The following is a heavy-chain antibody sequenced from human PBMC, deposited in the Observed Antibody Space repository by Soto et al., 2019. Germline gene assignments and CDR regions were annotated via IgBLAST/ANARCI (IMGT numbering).Heavy chain of an antibody. Sequence: EVQLVESGGGLVQPGGSLRLSCAASGFTFSSYAMHWVRQAPGKGLEYVSAITSNGGNKDYASSVKGRCTISRDNSKKTLYLQMGSLRAEDMAVYYCARRIPFGYGMDVWGQGTTVTVSS. CDR3: ARRIPFGYGMDV. V-gene: IGHV3-64*01. J-gene: IGHJ6*02. D-gene: IGHD2-21*01. CDR2: ITSNGGNK. CDR1: GFTFSSYA.